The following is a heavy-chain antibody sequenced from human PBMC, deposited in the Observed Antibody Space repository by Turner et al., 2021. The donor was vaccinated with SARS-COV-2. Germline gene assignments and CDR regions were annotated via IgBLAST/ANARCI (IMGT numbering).Heavy chain of an antibody. CDR3: VTSVRRSGYFQR. J-gene: IGHJ1*01. CDR2: TYYPGGS. CDR1: AVSITSNSHY. Sequence: QLLVQESGPALVKPSATLSLPCTVSAVSITSNSHYWGWDRQPPGNGLEWIGITYYPGGSYYNPSLRGRVTISVDPSQNQFSLILRSVTAADTAVYDCVTSVRRSGYFQRWGQGSLVSVSS. V-gene: IGHV4-39*01.